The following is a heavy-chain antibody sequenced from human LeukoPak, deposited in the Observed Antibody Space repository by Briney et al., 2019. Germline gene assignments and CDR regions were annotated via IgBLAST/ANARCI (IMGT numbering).Heavy chain of an antibody. D-gene: IGHD3-10*01. CDR2: IKQDGSEK. CDR1: GFTFSSYW. CDR3: ARAVSYYGPDYAFDI. Sequence: PGGSLRLSCAASGFTFSSYWMSWVRQAPGKGLEWVANIKQDGSEKYYVDSVKGRFTISRDNAKDSLYLQMNSLRAEDTAVYYCARAVSYYGPDYAFDIWGQGTMVTVSS. J-gene: IGHJ3*02. V-gene: IGHV3-7*01.